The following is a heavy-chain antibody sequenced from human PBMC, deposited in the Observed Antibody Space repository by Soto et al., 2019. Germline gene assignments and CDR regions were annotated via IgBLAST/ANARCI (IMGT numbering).Heavy chain of an antibody. CDR2: IYYSGST. CDR3: ARGVEGRRAYFAC. D-gene: IGHD2-15*01. CDR1: GDSISSDGYY. J-gene: IGHJ4*02. V-gene: IGHV4-31*03. Sequence: QVHLQESGPGLVKPSQTLSLTCTVSGDSISSDGYYWSWIRQHPGKGLECIGYIYYSGSTHYNPSLRSRLTVSVDKSKNHFSLKLSSVTAADTAVYYCARGVEGRRAYFACWGQGTLVTVSS.